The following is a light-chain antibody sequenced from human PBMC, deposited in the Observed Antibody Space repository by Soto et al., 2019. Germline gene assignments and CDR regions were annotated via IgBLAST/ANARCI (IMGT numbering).Light chain of an antibody. CDR1: QGISNY. J-gene: IGKJ2*01. V-gene: IGKV1-27*01. CDR3: QKYNRASYT. CDR2: AAS. Sequence: DIQMTQSPSSLSASVGARVTITCRTSQGISNYLAWYQQKPGKVPKLLIYAASTLQSGGPSRFSGRGSGTDFALTISSLQPEDVAAYDCQKYNRASYTFGQGTKLEIK.